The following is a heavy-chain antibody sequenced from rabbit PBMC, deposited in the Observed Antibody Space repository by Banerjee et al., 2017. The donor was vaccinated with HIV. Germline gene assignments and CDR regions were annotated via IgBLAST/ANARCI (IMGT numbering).Heavy chain of an antibody. Sequence: QQLVESGGGLVKPGASLTLTCKASGFSFSSAYYMCWVRQAPGKGLELIACMYSVSGSTWYASWARGRFTISKTSSTTVTLQMTSLTAADTATYFCARITDNSGMALWGPGTLVTVS. CDR2: MYSVSGST. D-gene: IGHD4-1*01. CDR3: ARITDNSGMAL. V-gene: IGHV1S40*01. J-gene: IGHJ4*01. CDR1: GFSFSSAYY.